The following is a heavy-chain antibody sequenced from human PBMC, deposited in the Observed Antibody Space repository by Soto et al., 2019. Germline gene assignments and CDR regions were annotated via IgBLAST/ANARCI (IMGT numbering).Heavy chain of an antibody. CDR1: SGSLFCDC. J-gene: IGHJ5*02. V-gene: IGHV4-4*07. CDR2: INSDGNT. Sequence: ETLSPACTVSSGSLFCDCSTWVRQRGGGGLEWIGRINSDGNTNYSPSLKSRVTMSVDPSRKHFSLNLTSVTAADTASYFCSRARRLENWFDPWGRGIQVT. D-gene: IGHD5-12*01. CDR3: SRARRLENWFDP.